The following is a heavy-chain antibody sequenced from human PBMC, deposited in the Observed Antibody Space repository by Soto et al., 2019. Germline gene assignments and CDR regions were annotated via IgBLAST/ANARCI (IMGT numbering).Heavy chain of an antibody. D-gene: IGHD3-16*02. J-gene: IGHJ1*01. V-gene: IGHV4-39*01. CDR2: IYYSGET. CDR1: GVSISGTSYY. CDR3: ARHGSF. Sequence: QLQLQESGPGLVKPSETLSLTCTVSGVSISGTSYYWGWIRQPPAKGLEWIGTIYYSGETFYNPSLKSRVTISIDTSKNHFSLNRTSVTAADTAIYYCARHGSFWGQGALVTVSS.